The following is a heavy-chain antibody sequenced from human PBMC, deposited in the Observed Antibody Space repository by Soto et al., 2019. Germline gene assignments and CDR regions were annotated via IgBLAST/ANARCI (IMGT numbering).Heavy chain of an antibody. CDR1: GFTFGAYA. D-gene: IGHD6-19*01. CDR3: AKGGYSSDWYIGQ. CDR2: ISWNSGRI. Sequence: DVQLVESGGGLVQPGRSLRLSCAASGFTFGAYAMHWVRQTPGKGLEWVSDISWNSGRIDYADSVKGRFTISRDNAKNFLYLQMNSLRVEDTALYYCAKGGYSSDWYIGQWGQGTLVTVSS. V-gene: IGHV3-9*01. J-gene: IGHJ4*02.